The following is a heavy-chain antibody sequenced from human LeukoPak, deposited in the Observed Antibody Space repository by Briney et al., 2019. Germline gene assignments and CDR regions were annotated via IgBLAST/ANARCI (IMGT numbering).Heavy chain of an antibody. CDR1: GGSVSSSF. CDR2: IYNRGST. CDR3: ATHLVPGNDLDY. V-gene: IGHV4-59*08. D-gene: IGHD2-8*01. Sequence: AGTLSLTCTVSGGSVSSSFWSWIRQPPGKGLEWIGYIYNRGSTNYNPSLKSRVTISVDTTKNQFPLKLTPVTAAGTAVYYCATHLVPGNDLDYWGQGTLVTVSS. J-gene: IGHJ4*02.